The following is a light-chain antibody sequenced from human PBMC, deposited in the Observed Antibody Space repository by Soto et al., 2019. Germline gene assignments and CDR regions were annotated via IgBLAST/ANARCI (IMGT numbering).Light chain of an antibody. CDR3: CSYARSSTYV. CDR1: SGDVGSYNL. V-gene: IGLV2-23*01. CDR2: EGS. J-gene: IGLJ1*01. Sequence: QSVLTQPASVSGSPGQSITISCTGTSGDVGSYNLVSWYQQHPGKAPKLMIYEGSKRPSGVSNCFSGSKSGSTASLTISGLQAEDEADYYCCSYARSSTYVFGSGTKLTVL.